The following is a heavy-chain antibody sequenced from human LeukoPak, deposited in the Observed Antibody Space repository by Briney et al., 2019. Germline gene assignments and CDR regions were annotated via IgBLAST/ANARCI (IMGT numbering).Heavy chain of an antibody. V-gene: IGHV4-34*01. J-gene: IGHJ4*02. CDR2: NNHSGST. CDR1: GGSFSGYD. D-gene: IGHD5-24*01. Sequence: SETLSLTCAVCGGSFSGYDWSWIRESPGKALEWIGENNHSGSTNYNPSLKSRVTISVDTSKNQFSLKLSSVTAADTAVYYCAVRRPRWLQCYWGQGTLVTVSS. CDR3: AVRRPRWLQCY.